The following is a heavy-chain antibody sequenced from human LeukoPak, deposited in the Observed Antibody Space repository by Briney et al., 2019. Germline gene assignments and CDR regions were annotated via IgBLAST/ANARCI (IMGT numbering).Heavy chain of an antibody. CDR2: IWFDGSNK. V-gene: IGHV3-33*01. J-gene: IGHJ6*02. CDR3: ARERSSWHTYGMDV. Sequence: GGSLRLSCAASGFTFSGYGMHWVRQAPGKGLEWVAVIWFDGSNKYYAVSVKGRFTISRDNSKNTLYLQMNSLRAEDTAVYYCARERSSWHTYGMDVWGQGTTVTVSS. D-gene: IGHD6-13*01. CDR1: GFTFSGYG.